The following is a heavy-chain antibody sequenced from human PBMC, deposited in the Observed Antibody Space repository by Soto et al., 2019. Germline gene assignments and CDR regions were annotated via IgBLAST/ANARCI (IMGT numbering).Heavy chain of an antibody. CDR3: AREGGTTSNYYYGMDV. V-gene: IGHV3-33*01. CDR2: IWYDGSNK. J-gene: IGHJ6*02. CDR1: GFTFSSYG. D-gene: IGHD1-1*01. Sequence: GGALRISCAASGFTFSSYGLHWVRPAPGKGLEWVAVIWYDGSNKYYADSVKGRFTISRDNSKNTLYLQMNSLRAEDTAVYYCAREGGTTSNYYYGMDVWGQGTTVTVSS.